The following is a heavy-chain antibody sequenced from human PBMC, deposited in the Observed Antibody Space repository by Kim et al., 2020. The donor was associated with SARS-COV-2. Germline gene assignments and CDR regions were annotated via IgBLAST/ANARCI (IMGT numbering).Heavy chain of an antibody. D-gene: IGHD5-18*01. J-gene: IGHJ4*02. V-gene: IGHV5-51*01. CDR1: GYSFTSYW. Sequence: GASLKISCKGSGYSFTSYWIGWVRQMPGKGLEWMGIIYPGDSDTRYSPSFQGQVTISADKSISTAYLQWSSLKASDTAMYYCARHLSEVKAMAYFDYWGQGTLVTVSS. CDR3: ARHLSEVKAMAYFDY. CDR2: IYPGDSDT.